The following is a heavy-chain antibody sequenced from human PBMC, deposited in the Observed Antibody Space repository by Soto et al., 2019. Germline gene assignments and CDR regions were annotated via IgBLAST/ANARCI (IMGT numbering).Heavy chain of an antibody. Sequence: ESGGGLVKPGGSLRLSCVASGFTFSSYSMNWVRQAPGKGLEWVSSISGSTTHIYYADSVQGRFTISRDNAKNSLFLQMNSLRADDTAVYYCAGGEGFGELIDYWGQGTLVTVSS. CDR2: ISGSTTHI. D-gene: IGHD3-10*01. CDR3: AGGEGFGELIDY. CDR1: GFTFSSYS. V-gene: IGHV3-21*01. J-gene: IGHJ4*02.